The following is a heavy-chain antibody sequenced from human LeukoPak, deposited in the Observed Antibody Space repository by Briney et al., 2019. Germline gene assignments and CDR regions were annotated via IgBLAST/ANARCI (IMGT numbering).Heavy chain of an antibody. CDR1: GFTFSSCA. Sequence: GGSLRLSCAASGFTFSSCAMSWVRQAPGKGLEWVSAISGSGGSTYYADSVKGRFTISRDNSKNTLDLQMNSLRAEDTAVYYCAKGVTGVAGRHYFDYWGQGTLVTVSS. CDR3: AKGVTGVAGRHYFDY. V-gene: IGHV3-23*01. D-gene: IGHD6-19*01. J-gene: IGHJ4*02. CDR2: ISGSGGST.